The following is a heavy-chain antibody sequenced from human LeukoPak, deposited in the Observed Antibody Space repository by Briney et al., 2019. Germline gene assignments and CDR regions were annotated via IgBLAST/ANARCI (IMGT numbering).Heavy chain of an antibody. CDR1: GLTVNNAW. Sequence: GGSLRLSCAASGLTVNNAWMSWVRQAPGKGLEWVGRIKSKTVGGTTDYTAPVKGRFTISRDDSKNMLYLQMNSLKTEDTAVYYCPTGLRMWGKETLVTVSS. CDR3: PTGLRM. V-gene: IGHV3-15*01. CDR2: IKSKTVGGTT. J-gene: IGHJ4*02.